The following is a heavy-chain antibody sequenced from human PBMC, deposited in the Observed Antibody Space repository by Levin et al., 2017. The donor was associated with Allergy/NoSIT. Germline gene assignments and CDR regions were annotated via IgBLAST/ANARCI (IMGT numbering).Heavy chain of an antibody. V-gene: IGHV3-9*01. J-gene: IGHJ4*02. CDR3: AKDMEWELHYFDY. CDR2: ISWNSGSI. CDR1: GFTFDDYA. D-gene: IGHD1-26*01. Sequence: SLKISCAASGFTFDDYAMHWVRQAPGKGLEWVSGISWNSGSIGYADSVKGRFTISRDNAKNSLYLQMNSLRAEDTALYYCAKDMEWELHYFDYWGQGTLVTVSS.